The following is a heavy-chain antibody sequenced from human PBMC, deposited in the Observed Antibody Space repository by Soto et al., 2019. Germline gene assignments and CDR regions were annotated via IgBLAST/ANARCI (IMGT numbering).Heavy chain of an antibody. CDR3: AKAYCTNGVCWCSGPYYVMSV. D-gene: IGHD2-8*01. J-gene: IGHJ6*02. Sequence: PGGSLRLSCAASGFTFSRYAMSWVRQAPGKGLEWVSAISGSGGSTYYADSVKGRFTISRDNSKNTLYLQMNSLRAEDTAVYYCAKAYCTNGVCWCSGPYYVMSVCGQRTTVTGSS. CDR1: GFTFSRYA. CDR2: ISGSGGST. V-gene: IGHV3-23*01.